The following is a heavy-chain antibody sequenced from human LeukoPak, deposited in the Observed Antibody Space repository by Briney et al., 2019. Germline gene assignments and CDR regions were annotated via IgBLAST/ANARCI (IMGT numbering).Heavy chain of an antibody. CDR3: ARGDYDILTGYYKEGD. D-gene: IGHD3-9*01. CDR2: ISAYNGNT. Sequence: ASVKVSCKASGYTFTSYGISWVRQAPGQGLEWMGWISAYNGNTNYAQKLQGRVTMTTDTSTSTAYMELRSLRSDDTAVYYCARGDYDILTGYYKEGDWGQGTLVTVSS. CDR1: GYTFTSYG. V-gene: IGHV1-18*01. J-gene: IGHJ4*02.